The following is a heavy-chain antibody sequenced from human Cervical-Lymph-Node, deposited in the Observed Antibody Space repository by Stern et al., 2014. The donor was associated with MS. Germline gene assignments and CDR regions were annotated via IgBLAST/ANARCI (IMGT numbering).Heavy chain of an antibody. J-gene: IGHJ3*01. CDR3: ARDKGDFGTSTAFDS. Sequence: VQLVESGPEVAKPGSSVKVSCKASGGTFSTSGFHWVRQAPGQGLEWVGGIIPIIGTADYAETIQDRVTIIADVPTSTVYIELSNLRFDDTAVYYCARDKGDFGTSTAFDSWGRGTQVTV. D-gene: IGHD2-2*01. CDR2: IIPIIGTA. CDR1: GGTFSTSG. V-gene: IGHV1-69*01.